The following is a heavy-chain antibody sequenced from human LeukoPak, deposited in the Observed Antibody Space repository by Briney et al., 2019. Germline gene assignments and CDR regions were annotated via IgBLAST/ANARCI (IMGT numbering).Heavy chain of an antibody. CDR3: ARAGGVAGPQHIDY. J-gene: IGHJ4*02. V-gene: IGHV3-48*01. Sequence: EGSLRRSWSASGFTFSSYSMNWVRQAPGKGLEWVSYISSSSSTIYYTDPGRGRFTISRDNAKNSLYLQMNSLRAEDRAVYYCARAGGVAGPQHIDYWGQGTMVTVSS. CDR1: GFTFSSYS. CDR2: ISSSSSTI. D-gene: IGHD6-19*01.